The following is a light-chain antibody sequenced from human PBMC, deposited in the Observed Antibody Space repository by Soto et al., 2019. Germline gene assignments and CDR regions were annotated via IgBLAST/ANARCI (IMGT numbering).Light chain of an antibody. CDR2: MVS. CDR3: QQYHTSST. CDR1: QSIDRW. V-gene: IGKV1-5*03. Sequence: DIQMTQSPSTLSASIGDRVTITCRASQSIDRWLAWYQLKPGKAPKLLIYMVSGLQRGIPSRFSGSGSGTEFTLTISSLQPDDFATYYCQQYHTSSTFGQGTTVEIK. J-gene: IGKJ2*01.